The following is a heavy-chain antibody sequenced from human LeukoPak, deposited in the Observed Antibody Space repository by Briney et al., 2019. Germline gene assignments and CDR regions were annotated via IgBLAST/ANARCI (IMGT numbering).Heavy chain of an antibody. D-gene: IGHD4-17*01. V-gene: IGHV2-70*11. CDR2: IDWDDDK. CDR3: ARSKVRSFDWFDP. CDR1: GFSLSTSGMC. J-gene: IGHJ5*02. Sequence: SGPTLVHPTPALTLTCTFSGFSLSTSGMCVSWIRQPPEKALEWLARIDWDDDKYYSTSLKTRLTISKDTSKNQVVLTMTNIDPVDTATYYCARSKVRSFDWFDPWGQGTLVTVSS.